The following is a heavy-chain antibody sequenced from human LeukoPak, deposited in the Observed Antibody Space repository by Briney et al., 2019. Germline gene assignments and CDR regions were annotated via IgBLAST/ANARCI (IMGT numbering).Heavy chain of an antibody. CDR3: ARDPIVGATCFHY. CDR2: ISSSSSYI. CDR1: GFTFSSYS. V-gene: IGHV3-21*01. J-gene: IGHJ4*02. Sequence: PGGSLRLSCAASGFTFSSYSMNWVRQAPGKGLEWVSSISSSSSYIYYADSVKGRFTISRDNAKNSLYLQMNSLRAEDTAVYYCARDPIVGATCFHYWGQGTLVTVSS. D-gene: IGHD1-26*01.